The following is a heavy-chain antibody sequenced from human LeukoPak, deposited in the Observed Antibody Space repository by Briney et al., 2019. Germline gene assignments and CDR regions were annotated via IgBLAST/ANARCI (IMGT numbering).Heavy chain of an antibody. CDR1: GFTFSSYA. J-gene: IGHJ4*02. Sequence: GGSLRLSCAASGFTFSSYAMSWVRQAPGKGLEWVSAISGSGGSTYYADSVKGRLTISRDNSKNTLYLQMNSLRAEDTAVYYCAKDSFGDIAAAGTYFDYWGQGTLVTVSS. CDR3: AKDSFGDIAAAGTYFDY. D-gene: IGHD6-13*01. CDR2: ISGSGGST. V-gene: IGHV3-23*01.